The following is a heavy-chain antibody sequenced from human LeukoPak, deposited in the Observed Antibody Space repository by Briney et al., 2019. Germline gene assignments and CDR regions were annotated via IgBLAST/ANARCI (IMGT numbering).Heavy chain of an antibody. Sequence: GGPLRLPCAPSGFPFSSYSINWVRRAPGKGREGVSYFSSSRSPIYYADSVKGRFTISRDNAKNTLYLQMNSLRAEDTAVYYCAKDRLLGRTAAAGNRAEYFQHWGQGTLVTVSS. D-gene: IGHD6-13*01. CDR3: AKDRLLGRTAAAGNRAEYFQH. CDR2: FSSSRSPI. J-gene: IGHJ1*01. CDR1: GFPFSSYS. V-gene: IGHV3-48*01.